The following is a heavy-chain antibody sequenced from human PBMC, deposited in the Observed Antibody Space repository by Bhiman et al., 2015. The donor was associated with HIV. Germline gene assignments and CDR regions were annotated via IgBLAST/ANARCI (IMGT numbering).Heavy chain of an antibody. V-gene: IGHV3-66*01. D-gene: IGHD1-7*01. CDR1: GFTVSSNY. J-gene: IGHJ4*02. CDR2: IYSGGNT. CDR3: AREPGGTTQGRFDY. Sequence: EVQLEESGGGLVQPGGSLRLSCAASGFTVSSNYMSWVRQAPGKGLEWVSVIYSGGNTYYADSVKGRFTISRDNAKNSLYLQMNSLRAEDTAVYYCAREPGGTTQGRFDYWGQGTLVTVSS.